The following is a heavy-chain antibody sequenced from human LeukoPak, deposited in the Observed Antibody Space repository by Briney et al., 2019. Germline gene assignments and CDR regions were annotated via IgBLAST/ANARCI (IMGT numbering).Heavy chain of an antibody. CDR3: AKGPY. Sequence: PGGSLRLSCAVSGFTSGFTFSSRWMHWVRQAPGKGLEWVSAISGSGGSTYYADSVKGRFTISRDNSKNTLYLQMNSLRAEDTAVYYCAKGPYWGQGTLVTVSS. CDR2: ISGSGGST. V-gene: IGHV3-23*01. CDR1: GFTFSSRW. J-gene: IGHJ4*02.